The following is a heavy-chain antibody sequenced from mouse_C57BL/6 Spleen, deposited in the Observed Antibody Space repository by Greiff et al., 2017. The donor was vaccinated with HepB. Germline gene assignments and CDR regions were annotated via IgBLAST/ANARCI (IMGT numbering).Heavy chain of an antibody. D-gene: IGHD2-5*01. CDR2: IDPSDSYT. CDR1: GYTFTSYW. V-gene: IGHV1-69*01. Sequence: QVQLQQPGAELVMPGASVKLSCKASGYTFTSYWMHWVKQRPGQGLEWIGEIDPSDSYTNYNQKFKGKSTLTVDKSSSTAYMQLSSLTSEDSAVYYCANGRYSNSRYAMDYWGQGTSVTVSS. CDR3: ANGRYSNSRYAMDY. J-gene: IGHJ4*01.